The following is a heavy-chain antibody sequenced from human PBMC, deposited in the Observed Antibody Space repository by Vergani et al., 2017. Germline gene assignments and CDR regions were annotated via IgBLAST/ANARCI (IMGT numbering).Heavy chain of an antibody. Sequence: QVQLVQSGAEMKKPGASVNVSCKTSGYSFNSYGINWVRQAPGQGLEWLGWISGYDGKTKYVEKLQGRITVTIDTSTNSAYMELRGLRSDDTAVYYCARRGSIAAPSYLYYFCMDVWGKGTSVTVSS. CDR2: ISGYDGKT. J-gene: IGHJ6*03. D-gene: IGHD6-6*01. CDR3: ARRGSIAAPSYLYYFCMDV. CDR1: GYSFNSYG. V-gene: IGHV1-18*01.